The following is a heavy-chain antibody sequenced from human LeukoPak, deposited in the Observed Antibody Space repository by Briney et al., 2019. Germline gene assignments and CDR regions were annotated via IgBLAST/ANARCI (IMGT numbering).Heavy chain of an antibody. CDR2: ITNSGST. D-gene: IGHD4-23*01. CDR1: GGSISSGDYY. J-gene: IGHJ4*02. CDR3: ARAPTTVVTPSYFDY. Sequence: SQTLSLTCTVSGGSISSGDYYWSWIRQHPGKGLEWLGYITNSGSTYYNPSLKSRVTISVGTSKNQFSLKLSSVSAADTAVYYCARAPTTVVTPSYFDYWGQGALVTVSS. V-gene: IGHV4-31*03.